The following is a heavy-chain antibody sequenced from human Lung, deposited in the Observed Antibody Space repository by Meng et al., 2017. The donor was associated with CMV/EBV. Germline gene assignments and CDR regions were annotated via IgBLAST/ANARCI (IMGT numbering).Heavy chain of an antibody. V-gene: IGHV1-2*02. CDR3: ASPYVLRNYGMDV. Sequence: ASXXVSXKASGYTFTGYYIHWVRQAPGQGLEWMGWINPNTGGTNYAQNFQGRVIMTRDTSISAVYMELSRLRSDDTAVYYCASPYVLRNYGMDVWGQGTTVTVSS. CDR2: INPNTGGT. D-gene: IGHD2-8*01. CDR1: GYTFTGYY. J-gene: IGHJ6*02.